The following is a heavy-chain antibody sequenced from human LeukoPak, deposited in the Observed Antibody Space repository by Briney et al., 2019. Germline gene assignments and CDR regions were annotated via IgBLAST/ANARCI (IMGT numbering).Heavy chain of an antibody. CDR3: ARGSGLRFLEWLLSFDY. Sequence: SETLSLTCTVSGGSISSSSYYWSWIRQPPGKGLEWIGYIYYSGSTNYNPSLKSRVTISVDTSKNQFSLKLSSVTAADTAVYYCARGSGLRFLEWLLSFDYWGQGTLVTVSS. V-gene: IGHV4-61*01. CDR1: GGSISSSSYY. J-gene: IGHJ4*02. D-gene: IGHD3-3*01. CDR2: IYYSGST.